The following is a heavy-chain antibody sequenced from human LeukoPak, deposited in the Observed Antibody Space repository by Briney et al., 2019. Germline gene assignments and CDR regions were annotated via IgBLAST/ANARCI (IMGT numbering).Heavy chain of an antibody. CDR1: GGSFSGYY. Sequence: SETLSLTCAVYGGSFSGYYWSWIRQPPGNGLEWIGEINHSGSTNYNPSLKSRVTISVDTSKNQFSLKLSSVTAADTAVYYCARYSLVVVSFDPWGQGTLVTVSS. J-gene: IGHJ5*02. CDR3: ARYSLVVVSFDP. V-gene: IGHV4-34*01. D-gene: IGHD3-22*01. CDR2: INHSGST.